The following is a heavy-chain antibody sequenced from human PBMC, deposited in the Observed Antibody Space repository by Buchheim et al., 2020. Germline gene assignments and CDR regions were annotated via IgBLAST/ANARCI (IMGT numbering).Heavy chain of an antibody. V-gene: IGHV4-59*01. CDR2: SYYTGNT. D-gene: IGHD6-19*01. CDR1: GGSISSYY. J-gene: IGHJ4*02. Sequence: QVQLQESGPGLVKPSETLSLTCSVSGGSISSYYWNWIRQPPGRGLEWIGYSYYTGNTTYNPSLKSRVTISVDTSNNQFSLKLTSVTAADTAVYYCARVIGSRGWTDFWGQGTL. CDR3: ARVIGSRGWTDF.